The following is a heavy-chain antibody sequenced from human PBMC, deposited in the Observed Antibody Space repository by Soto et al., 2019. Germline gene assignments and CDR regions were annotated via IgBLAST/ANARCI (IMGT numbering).Heavy chain of an antibody. CDR2: INPNSGGT. CDR1: GYTFTGYY. Sequence: ASVKVSCKASGYTFTGYYMHWVRQAPGQGLEWMGWINPNSGGTNYAQKFQGWVTMTRETSISTDYMELSRLRSDDTAVYYCATNDYGDSRHGLGGCCDAFDIWRPGTMLTVSS. CDR3: ATNDYGDSRHGLGGCCDAFDI. D-gene: IGHD4-17*01. V-gene: IGHV1-2*04. J-gene: IGHJ3*02.